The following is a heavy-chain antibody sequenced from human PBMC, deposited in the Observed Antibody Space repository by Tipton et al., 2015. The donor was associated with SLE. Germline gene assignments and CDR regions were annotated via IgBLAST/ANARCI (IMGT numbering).Heavy chain of an antibody. CDR1: GGSISSHY. D-gene: IGHD3-16*01. V-gene: IGHV4-59*11. J-gene: IGHJ3*02. Sequence: TLSLTCTVSGGSISSHYWSWIRQPPGKGLEWIGYMGYSGRSHYNPSLRSRVSISVDTSKNQFSLKLSSVTAADTAVYYCARGGGGAFDIWGQGTMVTVSS. CDR2: MGYSGRS. CDR3: ARGGGGAFDI.